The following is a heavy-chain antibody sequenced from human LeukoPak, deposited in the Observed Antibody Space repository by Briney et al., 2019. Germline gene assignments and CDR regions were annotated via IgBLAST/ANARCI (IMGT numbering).Heavy chain of an antibody. CDR1: GFTFSSYG. D-gene: IGHD4-17*01. J-gene: IGHJ4*02. CDR2: ISYDGSNK. V-gene: IGHV3-30*18. Sequence: GGSLRLSCAASGFTFSSYGMHWVRQAPGKGLEWVAVISYDGSNKYYADSVKGRFTISRDNSKNTLYLQMNSLRAEDTVVYYCAKDQNDYGDYGPGYFDYWGQGTLVTVSS. CDR3: AKDQNDYGDYGPGYFDY.